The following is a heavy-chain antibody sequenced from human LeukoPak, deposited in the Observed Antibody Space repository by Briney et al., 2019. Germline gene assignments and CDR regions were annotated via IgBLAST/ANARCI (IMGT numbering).Heavy chain of an antibody. CDR3: ARGLPTAAGTGGDY. CDR2: INHSGST. J-gene: IGHJ4*02. CDR1: GGSFSGYY. D-gene: IGHD6-13*01. V-gene: IGHV4-34*01. Sequence: SETLSLTCAVSGGSFSGYYWNWIRQPPGKGLEWIGEINHSGSTNYNPSLKSRVTISADTSKNQFSLKLSSVTAADTAVYYCARGLPTAAGTGGDYWGQGTLVTVSS.